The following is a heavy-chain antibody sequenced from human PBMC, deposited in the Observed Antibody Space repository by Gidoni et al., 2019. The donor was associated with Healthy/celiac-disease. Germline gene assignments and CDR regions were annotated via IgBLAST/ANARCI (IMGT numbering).Heavy chain of an antibody. Sequence: QVQLVQSGAEVKKPGSSVKVSCKASGGTFSSYAISWMRQAPGQGLEWMGGIIPIFGTANYAQKFQGRVTITADESTSTAYMELSSLRSEDTAVYYCARELHSGGWYAGWFDPWGQGTLVTVSS. CDR2: IIPIFGTA. CDR1: GGTFSSYA. V-gene: IGHV1-69*01. D-gene: IGHD6-19*01. J-gene: IGHJ5*02. CDR3: ARELHSGGWYAGWFDP.